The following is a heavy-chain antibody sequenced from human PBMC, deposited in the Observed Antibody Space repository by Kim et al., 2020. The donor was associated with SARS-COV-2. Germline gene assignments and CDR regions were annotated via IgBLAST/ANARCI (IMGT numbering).Heavy chain of an antibody. J-gene: IGHJ5*02. CDR1: GYTFTSYG. V-gene: IGHV1-18*01. Sequence: ASVKVSCKASGYTFTSYGISWVRQAPGQGLEWMGWISAYNGNTNYAQKLQGRVTMTTDTSTSTAYMELRSLRSDDTAVYYCARGKRLLWFGEPIDNWFDPWGQGTLVTVSS. CDR3: ARGKRLLWFGEPIDNWFDP. D-gene: IGHD3-10*01. CDR2: ISAYNGNT.